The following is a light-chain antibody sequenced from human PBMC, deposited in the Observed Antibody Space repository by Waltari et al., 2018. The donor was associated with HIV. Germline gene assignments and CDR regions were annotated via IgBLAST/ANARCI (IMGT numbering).Light chain of an antibody. J-gene: IGKJ3*01. CDR2: AAS. Sequence: DIQLTQSLSFLSASVGDRVTITCRASQGISSYLAWYQQKPGKAPKLLIYAASTLQSGVPSRFSGSGSGTEFTLTISSLQPEDFATYHCQQLNSFPVTFGPGTKVDIK. CDR3: QQLNSFPVT. CDR1: QGISSY. V-gene: IGKV1-9*01.